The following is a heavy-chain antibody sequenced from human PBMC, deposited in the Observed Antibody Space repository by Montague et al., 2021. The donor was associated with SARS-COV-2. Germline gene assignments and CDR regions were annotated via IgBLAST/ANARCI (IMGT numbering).Heavy chain of an antibody. CDR3: ARDPRGGTGYLDS. CDR1: GESVSAFY. J-gene: IGHJ5*01. CDR2: IYHSGSS. V-gene: IGHV4-59*02. D-gene: IGHD6-25*01. Sequence: SETLSLTCSVSGESVSAFYWNWLRQSPGKGLEWIGRIYHSGSSNFNPSLKRRLSMSIDTSKNQFSLTLRSVTAADTAIYFCARDPRGGTGYLDSWGQGILVAVSS.